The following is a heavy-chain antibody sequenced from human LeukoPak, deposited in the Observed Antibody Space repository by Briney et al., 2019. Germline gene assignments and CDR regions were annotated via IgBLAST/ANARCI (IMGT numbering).Heavy chain of an antibody. CDR1: GGSISSSSYY. V-gene: IGHV4-39*07. CDR3: ARGERGYSYGKGGYYYGMDV. CDR2: IYYSGST. Sequence: SETLSLTCTVSGGSISSSSYYWGWIRQPPGKGLEWIASIYYSGSTYYNPSLKSRVTISVDTSKNQFSLKLSSVTVADTAVYYCARGERGYSYGKGGYYYGMDVWGQGTTVTVSS. J-gene: IGHJ6*02. D-gene: IGHD5-18*01.